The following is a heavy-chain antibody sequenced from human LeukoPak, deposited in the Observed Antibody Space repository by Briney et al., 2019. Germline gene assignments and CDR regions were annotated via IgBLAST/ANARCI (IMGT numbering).Heavy chain of an antibody. CDR2: ISGSGGST. CDR1: GFTFSTYA. CDR3: AKQYYGSGSYYVRFDY. D-gene: IGHD3-10*01. J-gene: IGHJ4*02. Sequence: GSLRLSCAASGFTFSTYAMSWVRQAPGKGPEWVSVISGSGGSTYCADSMKGRFTISRDNSKNTLYLQMNSLRAEDTAVYYCAKQYYGSGSYYVRFDYWGQGTLVTVSS. V-gene: IGHV3-23*01.